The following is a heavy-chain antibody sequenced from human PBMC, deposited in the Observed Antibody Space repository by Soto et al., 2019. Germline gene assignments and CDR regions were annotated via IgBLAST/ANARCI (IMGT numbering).Heavy chain of an antibody. CDR1: GGTFSTYA. Sequence: QVQLVQSGAEVKKPGSSVKVSCKASGGTFSTYAITWVRQAPGQGLEWMGEIIPIFGTANYAQNFQGRVTITADESTTTAYMELSLLRYEDTAVYYCARAGSHRILGAPVVGYYFDNWGQGTLVTVSS. CDR3: ARAGSHRILGAPVVGYYFDN. J-gene: IGHJ4*02. CDR2: IIPIFGTA. V-gene: IGHV1-69*01. D-gene: IGHD1-26*01.